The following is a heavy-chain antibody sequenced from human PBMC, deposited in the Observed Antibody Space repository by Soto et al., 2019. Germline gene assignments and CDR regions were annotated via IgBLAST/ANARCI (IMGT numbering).Heavy chain of an antibody. D-gene: IGHD5-12*01. V-gene: IGHV1-8*01. CDR1: GYTFTSYD. CDR3: ARGVSGYYGLDY. Sequence: ASVKVSCKASGYTFTSYDINWVRQATGQGLEWMGWMNPNSGNTGYAQKFQGRVTMTRDTSISTAYMELSSLRSEDTAVYFCARGVSGYYGLDYWGQGTLVTVSS. J-gene: IGHJ4*02. CDR2: MNPNSGNT.